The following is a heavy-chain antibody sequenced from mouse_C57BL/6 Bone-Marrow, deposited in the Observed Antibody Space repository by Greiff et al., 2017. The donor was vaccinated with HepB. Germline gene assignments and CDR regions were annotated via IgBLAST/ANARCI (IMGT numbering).Heavy chain of an antibody. CDR2: IDPENGDT. D-gene: IGHD2-3*01. J-gene: IGHJ4*01. CDR1: GFNIKDDY. V-gene: IGHV14-4*01. CDR3: IHDGYYGRDY. Sequence: EVQLQQSGAELVRPGTSVKLSCTASGFNIKDDYMHWVKQRPEQGLEWIGWIDPENGDTEYASKFQGKATITADTSSNTAYLQLSSLTSEDTAVYYCIHDGYYGRDYWGQGTSVTVSS.